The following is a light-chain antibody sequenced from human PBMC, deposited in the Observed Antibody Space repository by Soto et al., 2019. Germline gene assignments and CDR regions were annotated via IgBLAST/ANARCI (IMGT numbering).Light chain of an antibody. CDR1: NIGRKS. CDR2: YDN. Sequence: SYELTQPPSVSVAPGKTATITCGGDNIGRKSVHWYQEKPGQAPVLVIYYDNDRPSGIPERFSGSNSGNTATLTISRVEAGDEDDYYCQVYDSTSDHQVFGGGTKVTVL. J-gene: IGLJ3*02. V-gene: IGLV3-21*04. CDR3: QVYDSTSDHQV.